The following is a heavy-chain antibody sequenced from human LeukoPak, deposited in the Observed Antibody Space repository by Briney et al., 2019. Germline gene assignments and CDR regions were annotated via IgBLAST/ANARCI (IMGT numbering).Heavy chain of an antibody. Sequence: GGSLRLSCAASGFTFSSYEMNWVRQAPGKGLEWVSYISGSGNTIYYADSVKGRFTISRDNSKNTLYLQMNSLRAEDTAVYYCAKKRGYSGYDYDYWGQGTLVTVSS. CDR2: ISGSGNTI. J-gene: IGHJ4*02. D-gene: IGHD5-12*01. V-gene: IGHV3-48*03. CDR1: GFTFSSYE. CDR3: AKKRGYSGYDYDY.